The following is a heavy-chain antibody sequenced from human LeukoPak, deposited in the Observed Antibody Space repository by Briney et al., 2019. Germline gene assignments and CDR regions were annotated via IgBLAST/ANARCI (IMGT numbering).Heavy chain of an antibody. Sequence: GASVKVSCKASGYTFTGYYMHWVRQAPGQGLEWMGWINPNSGGTNYAQKFQGRVTMTRDTSISTAYMELSRLRSDDTAVYYCARIAMAGLDYYYYYMDVWGKGTTVTVSS. V-gene: IGHV1-2*02. CDR1: GYTFTGYY. CDR3: ARIAMAGLDYYYYYMDV. CDR2: INPNSGGT. D-gene: IGHD6-19*01. J-gene: IGHJ6*03.